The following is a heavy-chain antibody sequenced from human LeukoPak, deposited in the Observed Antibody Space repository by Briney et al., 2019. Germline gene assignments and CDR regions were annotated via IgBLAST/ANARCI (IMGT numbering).Heavy chain of an antibody. Sequence: ASVKVSCKASGYTFTSYYMHWVRQAPGQGLEWMGIINPSGGSTSYAQKFQGRVTMTRDTSTSTVYMELSSLRSEDTAVYYCARDAHPRNYGSGSYSYWGQGTLVTVSS. CDR1: GYTFTSYY. CDR2: INPSGGST. CDR3: ARDAHPRNYGSGSYSY. D-gene: IGHD3-10*01. V-gene: IGHV1-46*03. J-gene: IGHJ4*02.